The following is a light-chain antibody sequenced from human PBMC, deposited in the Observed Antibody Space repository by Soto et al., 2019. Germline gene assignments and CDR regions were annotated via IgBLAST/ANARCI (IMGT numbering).Light chain of an antibody. V-gene: IGKV4-1*01. CDR1: HNILYTSNNRNY. Sequence: DVVMTQSPESRAVSLGERATISCKSSHNILYTSNNRNYVAWYQQKPGQPPKLLILWASTRQSGVPDRFSGSGSGTDFTLTISSLQAEDVAVYYCQQYYFRPLTFGGGTKVELK. J-gene: IGKJ4*01. CDR2: WAS. CDR3: QQYYFRPLT.